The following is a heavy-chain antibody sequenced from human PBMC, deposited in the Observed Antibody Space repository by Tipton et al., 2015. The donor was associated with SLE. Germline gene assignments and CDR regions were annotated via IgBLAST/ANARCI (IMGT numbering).Heavy chain of an antibody. D-gene: IGHD1-14*01. J-gene: IGHJ5*02. V-gene: IGHV4-39*01. Sequence: LRLSCTVSGDSISSTTYYWGWIRQPPGKGLEWVGSIYWSGSTYYNPSLKSRLAISVDTSKNQFSLKLTSGTAADTAVYYCARRRSETGLFSKRGWFDPWGQGTPVTVSS. CDR2: IYWSGST. CDR1: GDSISSTTYY. CDR3: ARRRSETGLFSKRGWFDP.